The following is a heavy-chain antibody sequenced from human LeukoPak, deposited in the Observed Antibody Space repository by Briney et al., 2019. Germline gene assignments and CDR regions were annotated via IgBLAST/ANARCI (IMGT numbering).Heavy chain of an antibody. CDR3: AREWHATFDY. Sequence: GGSLRLSCAASGFTFSTYWMSWVRQAPGKGLEWVANIKQDGGEEYYVDSVKGRFTISSDNAKNSLYLQMNSLRAEDTAVYYCAREWHATFDYWGQGSLVTVSS. J-gene: IGHJ4*02. D-gene: IGHD1-26*01. CDR1: GFTFSTYW. V-gene: IGHV3-7*01. CDR2: IKQDGGEE.